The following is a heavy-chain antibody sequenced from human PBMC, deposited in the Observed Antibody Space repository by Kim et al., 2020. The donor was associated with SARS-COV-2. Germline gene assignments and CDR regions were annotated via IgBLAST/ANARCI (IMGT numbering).Heavy chain of an antibody. Sequence: GGSLRLSCAASGFTFWSYRIHWVRQAPGRGLEWVAFISSDGNEKDYTDSVKGRFTISRDNSKDTLSLQMNNLRTEDTAVYYCTRGGDSSGRSDWYFDRWGRGSLVIVSS. CDR3: TRGGDSSGRSDWYFDR. V-gene: IGHV3-30-3*01. D-gene: IGHD3-22*01. J-gene: IGHJ2*01. CDR2: ISSDGNEK. CDR1: GFTFWSYR.